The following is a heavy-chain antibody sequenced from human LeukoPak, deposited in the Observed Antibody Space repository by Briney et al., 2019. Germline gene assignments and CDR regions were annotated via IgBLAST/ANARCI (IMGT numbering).Heavy chain of an antibody. Sequence: GGSLRLSCAASGFTFSSYAMHWVRQAPGKGLEWVAVISYDGSNKYYADSVKGRFTISRDNSKNTLYLQMNSLRAEDTAVYYCARYQVAIDYWGQGTLVTVSA. CDR3: ARYQVAIDY. CDR2: ISYDGSNK. V-gene: IGHV3-30-3*01. J-gene: IGHJ4*02. CDR1: GFTFSSYA. D-gene: IGHD2-2*01.